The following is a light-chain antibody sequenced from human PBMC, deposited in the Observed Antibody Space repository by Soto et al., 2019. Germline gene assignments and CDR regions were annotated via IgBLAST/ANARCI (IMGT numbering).Light chain of an antibody. CDR2: DVS. V-gene: IGLV2-14*03. J-gene: IGLJ1*01. CDR3: SSYTSGSRYV. CDR1: SSDVGGYNY. Sequence: QSVLTQPASVSGSPGQSITISCTGTSSDVGGYNYVSWYQQHPGKAPKLMIYDVSNRPSGVSNRFSGSKSDNTASLTISGLQAEDEADYYCSSYTSGSRYVFGTGTKLTVL.